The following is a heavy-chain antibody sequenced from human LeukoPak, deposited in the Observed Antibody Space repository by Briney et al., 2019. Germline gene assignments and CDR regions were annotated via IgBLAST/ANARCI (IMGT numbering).Heavy chain of an antibody. J-gene: IGHJ4*02. CDR3: ARDRRSSYTAIDY. CDR1: GFTVSSNY. D-gene: IGHD3-16*02. CDR2: ISYDGSNK. V-gene: IGHV3-30*03. Sequence: GGSLRLSRAASGFTVSSNYMSWVRQAPGKGLEWVAVISYDGSNKYYADSVKGRFTISRDNSKNTLYLQMNSLRAEDTAVYYCARDRRSSYTAIDYWGQGTLVTVSS.